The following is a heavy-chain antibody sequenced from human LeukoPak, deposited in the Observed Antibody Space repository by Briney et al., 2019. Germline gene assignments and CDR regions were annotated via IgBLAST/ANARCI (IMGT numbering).Heavy chain of an antibody. Sequence: PSETLSLTCAVSGYSISSGYHWGWIRQPPGKGLEWLGSVYHSGSTFYNPSLRSRVTMSVDTSQNQFSLMLSSVTATDTAVYYCVRFITGSIAVYWGQGTLVTVSS. V-gene: IGHV4-38-2*01. CDR2: VYHSGST. CDR1: GYSISSGYH. D-gene: IGHD1-20*01. CDR3: VRFITGSIAVY. J-gene: IGHJ4*02.